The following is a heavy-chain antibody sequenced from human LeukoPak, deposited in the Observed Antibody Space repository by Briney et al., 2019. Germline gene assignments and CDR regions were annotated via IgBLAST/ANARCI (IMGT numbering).Heavy chain of an antibody. CDR2: IYYTGST. V-gene: IGHV4-61*01. CDR3: AGDGPPFDY. J-gene: IGHJ4*02. Sequence: SATLSLTCTVSGGSVSSDSYYWSWIRQPPGKGLEWIGYIYYTGSTNYNPSLKSRVTISVDTSKNQFSLKLSSVTAADTAVYYCAGDGPPFDYWGQGTLVTVSS. CDR1: GGSVSSDSYY.